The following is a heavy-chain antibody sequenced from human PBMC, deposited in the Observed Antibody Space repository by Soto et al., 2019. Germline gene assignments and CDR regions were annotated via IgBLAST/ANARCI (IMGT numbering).Heavy chain of an antibody. CDR2: IIPIFGTG. CDR1: GGTFSSYA. CDR3: AGVIVGAPADDAFDI. V-gene: IGHV1-69*12. J-gene: IGHJ3*02. D-gene: IGHD1-26*01. Sequence: QVQLVQSGAEVKKPGSSVKVSCKASGGTFSSYAISWVRQAPGQGLEWMGGIIPIFGTGNYAQKFQRSITITADESTSTAYMELSSLRSDDTAAYYCAGVIVGAPADDAFDIWGQGTMVTVSS.